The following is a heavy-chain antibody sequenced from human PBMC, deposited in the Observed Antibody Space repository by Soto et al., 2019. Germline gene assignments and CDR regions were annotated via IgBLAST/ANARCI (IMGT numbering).Heavy chain of an antibody. Sequence: GGSLRLSCAASGFTFSSYWMHWVRQAPGKGLVWVSRINSDGSSTSYADSVKGRFTISRENAKNTLYLQLNSLRAEDTAVYYCARDRRIAAAVSHYGMDVWGQGTTVTVSS. CDR2: INSDGSST. V-gene: IGHV3-74*01. D-gene: IGHD6-13*01. J-gene: IGHJ6*02. CDR1: GFTFSSYW. CDR3: ARDRRIAAAVSHYGMDV.